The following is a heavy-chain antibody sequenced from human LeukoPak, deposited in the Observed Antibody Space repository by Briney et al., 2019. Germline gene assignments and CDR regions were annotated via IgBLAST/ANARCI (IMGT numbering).Heavy chain of an antibody. D-gene: IGHD3-3*01. Sequence: ASVKVSCKASGYTFTGYYMHWARQAPGQGLEWMGWINPNSGGTNYAQKFQGRVTMTRDTSISTAYMELSRLRSDDTAVYYCARDSARHITIFGVVIEGYMDVWGKGTTVTVSS. CDR2: INPNSGGT. J-gene: IGHJ6*03. V-gene: IGHV1-2*02. CDR3: ARDSARHITIFGVVIEGYMDV. CDR1: GYTFTGYY.